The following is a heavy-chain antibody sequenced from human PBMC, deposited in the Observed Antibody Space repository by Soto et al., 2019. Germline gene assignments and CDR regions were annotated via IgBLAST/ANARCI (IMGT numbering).Heavy chain of an antibody. V-gene: IGHV3-48*02. Sequence: GGSLRLSCAASGFTFSSYSMNWVRQAPGKGLEWVSYISSNSSTIYYADYVKGRFTISRDNAKNKVYLQMNSLRDEDTAVYFRVRDTYYYDSSDHFSADAFDIWGQGTMVTVSS. CDR1: GFTFSSYS. J-gene: IGHJ3*02. CDR3: VRDTYYYDSSDHFSADAFDI. CDR2: ISSNSSTI. D-gene: IGHD3-22*01.